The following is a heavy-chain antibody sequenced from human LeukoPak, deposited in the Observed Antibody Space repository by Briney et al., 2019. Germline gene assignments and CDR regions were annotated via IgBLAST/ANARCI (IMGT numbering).Heavy chain of an antibody. J-gene: IGHJ5*02. V-gene: IGHV4-34*01. CDR2: INHSGST. CDR3: ARRRRGIVVVPAARPSSGWFDP. D-gene: IGHD2-2*01. Sequence: SETLSLTCAVYGGSFSGYYWSWLRQPPGKGLEWIGEINHSGSTNYNPSLKSRVTISVDTSKNQFSLKLSSVTAADTAVYYCARRRRGIVVVPAARPSSGWFDPWGQGTLVTVSS. CDR1: GGSFSGYY.